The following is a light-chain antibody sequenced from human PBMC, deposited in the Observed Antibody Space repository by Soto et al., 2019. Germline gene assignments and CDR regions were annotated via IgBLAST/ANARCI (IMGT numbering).Light chain of an antibody. CDR3: QQYNNWPMYT. CDR1: QSVSSN. J-gene: IGKJ2*01. Sequence: EIVMTQSPATLSVSPGERATLSCRASQSVSSNLAWYQQKPGQAPRLLIYGASTRATGIPARFSGSGSGTEFTLTISSLQSEDFAVYYCQQYNNWPMYTFGQGNKVDIK. V-gene: IGKV3-15*01. CDR2: GAS.